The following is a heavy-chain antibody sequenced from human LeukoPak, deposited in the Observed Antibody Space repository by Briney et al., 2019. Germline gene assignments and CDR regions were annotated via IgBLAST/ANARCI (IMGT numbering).Heavy chain of an antibody. V-gene: IGHV4-59*01. CDR1: GGSISSYY. J-gene: IGHJ3*02. D-gene: IGHD2-8*01. Sequence: SETLSLTCTVSGGSISSYYWSSIRQPPGKGLEWIGYIYYSGSTNYNPSLKSRVTISVDTSKNQFSLKLSSVTAADTAVYYCARAGRLGYCTNGVCRGAFDIRGQGTMVTVSS. CDR3: ARAGRLGYCTNGVCRGAFDI. CDR2: IYYSGST.